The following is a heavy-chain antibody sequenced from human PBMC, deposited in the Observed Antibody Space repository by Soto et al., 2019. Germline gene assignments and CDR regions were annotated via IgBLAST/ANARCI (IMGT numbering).Heavy chain of an antibody. J-gene: IGHJ6*02. V-gene: IGHV4-59*01. D-gene: IGHD6-25*01. CDR3: ARDRDGGIYYGMDV. Sequence: SETLSLTCTVSGGSISSYYWSWIRQPPGKGLEWIGYIYYSGSTNYNPSLKSRVTISVDTSKNQFSLKLSSVTAADTAVYYCARDRDGGIYYGMDVWGQGTTVTVSS. CDR1: GGSISSYY. CDR2: IYYSGST.